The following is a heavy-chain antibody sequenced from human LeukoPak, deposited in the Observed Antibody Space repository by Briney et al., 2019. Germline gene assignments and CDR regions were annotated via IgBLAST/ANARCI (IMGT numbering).Heavy chain of an antibody. CDR3: ARVRRGYCSSTSCYSAFDI. D-gene: IGHD2-2*01. CDR2: INPSGGST. Sequence: VASVKVSCKASGYTFTSYYMHWVRQAPGQGLEWKGIINPSGGSTSYAQKFQGRVTMTKDMSTSTVYRELSSLRSEDTAVYYCARVRRGYCSSTSCYSAFDIWGQGTMVTVSS. J-gene: IGHJ3*02. V-gene: IGHV1-46*01. CDR1: GYTFTSYY.